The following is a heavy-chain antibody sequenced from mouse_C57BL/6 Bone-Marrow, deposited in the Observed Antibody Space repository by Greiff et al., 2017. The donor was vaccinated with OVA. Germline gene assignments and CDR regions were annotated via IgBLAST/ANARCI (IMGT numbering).Heavy chain of an antibody. Sequence: VKLQQPGAELVKPGASVKMSCKASGYTFTSYWITWVKQRPGQGLEWIGDIYPGSGSTNYNEKFKSKATLTVDTSSSTAYMQLSSLTSEDSAAYYCARSFYLWDPYYAMDYWGQGTSVTVSS. V-gene: IGHV1-55*01. J-gene: IGHJ4*01. CDR3: ARSFYLWDPYYAMDY. CDR2: IYPGSGST. D-gene: IGHD4-1*01. CDR1: GYTFTSYW.